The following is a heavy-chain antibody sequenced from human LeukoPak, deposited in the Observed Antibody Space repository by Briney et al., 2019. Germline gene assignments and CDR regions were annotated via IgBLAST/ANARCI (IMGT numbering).Heavy chain of an antibody. D-gene: IGHD4-17*01. CDR3: ARLDFGDSNLDY. J-gene: IGHJ4*02. CDR1: GFTFSSYE. V-gene: IGHV3-48*03. CDR2: ISSSGSTI. Sequence: GGSLRLSCAASGFTFSSYEINWVRQAPGKGLEWVSYISSSGSTIYSADSVKGRFTISRDNAKNSLFPQMNSLRAEDTAVYYCARLDFGDSNLDYWGQGTLVTVSS.